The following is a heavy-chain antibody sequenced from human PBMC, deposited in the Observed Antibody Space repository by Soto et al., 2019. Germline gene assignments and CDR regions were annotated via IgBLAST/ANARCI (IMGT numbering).Heavy chain of an antibody. D-gene: IGHD3-22*01. Sequence: QVQLVQSGAEVKKPGASVKVSCKASGYTFTSYDINWVRQATGQGLEWMGWLNPNSGNTGYAQKFQGRVTMTSNTSISTAYMELSSLRYEDPSVYYCARGPDGSYYYDSSGYYWFDYWGQGTLVTVSS. J-gene: IGHJ4*02. CDR2: LNPNSGNT. CDR3: ARGPDGSYYYDSSGYYWFDY. CDR1: GYTFTSYD. V-gene: IGHV1-8*01.